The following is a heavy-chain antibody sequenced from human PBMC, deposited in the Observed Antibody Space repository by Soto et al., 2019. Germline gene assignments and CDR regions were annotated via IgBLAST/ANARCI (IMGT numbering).Heavy chain of an antibody. CDR1: GGSISSYY. CDR3: ARTVWFGEHHYMDV. D-gene: IGHD3-10*01. Sequence: PSETLSLTCTVSGGSISSYYWSWIRQPPGKGLEWIGYIYYSGSTNYNPSLKSRVTISVDTSKNQFSLKLSSVTAADTAVYYCARTVWFGEHHYMDVWGKGTTVTVSS. V-gene: IGHV4-59*01. J-gene: IGHJ6*03. CDR2: IYYSGST.